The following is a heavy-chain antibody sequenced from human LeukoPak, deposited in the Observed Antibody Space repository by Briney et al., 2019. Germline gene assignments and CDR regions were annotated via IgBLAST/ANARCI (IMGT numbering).Heavy chain of an antibody. CDR2: IYTSGST. Sequence: SETLSRTCTVCGGSISSYYWSWIRQPAGKGLEWIGRIYTSGSTNYNPSLKSRVTMSVDTSKNQFSQKQSSVTAADTAVYYCPRVHRRDIRGVVPAAIRGPQDIWFDRWAQGTLVPVSS. CDR3: PRVHRRDIRGVVPAAIRGPQDIWFDR. J-gene: IGHJ5*02. CDR1: GGSISSYY. V-gene: IGHV4-4*07. D-gene: IGHD2-2*01.